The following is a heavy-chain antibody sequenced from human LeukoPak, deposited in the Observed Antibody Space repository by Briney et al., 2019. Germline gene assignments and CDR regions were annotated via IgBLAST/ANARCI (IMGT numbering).Heavy chain of an antibody. V-gene: IGHV3-11*04. Sequence: PGGSLRLSCAGSGFTFSDYYMTWIRQAPGKGLEWVSYISGSGTTIYYADSVKGRFTISRDNAKNSAYLQMNSLRAEDTAVYYCAREGWFGERRNNWFDPWGQGTLVTVSS. J-gene: IGHJ5*02. D-gene: IGHD3-10*01. CDR2: ISGSGTTI. CDR1: GFTFSDYY. CDR3: AREGWFGERRNNWFDP.